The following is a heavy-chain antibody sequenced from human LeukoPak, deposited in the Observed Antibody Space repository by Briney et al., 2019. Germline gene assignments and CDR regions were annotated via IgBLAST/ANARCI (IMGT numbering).Heavy chain of an antibody. J-gene: IGHJ5*02. CDR3: ARDPSGHLVRGRWFDP. D-gene: IGHD6-6*01. Sequence: PSETLSLTCTVSGDSISSSNCYWGWIRQPPGKGLEWIGSIYFSGGTYYNASLKSRVTISVDTSKNQFSLKLSSVTAADTAVYYCARDPSGHLVRGRWFDPWGQGTLVTVSS. CDR2: IYFSGGT. V-gene: IGHV4-39*07. CDR1: GDSISSSNCY.